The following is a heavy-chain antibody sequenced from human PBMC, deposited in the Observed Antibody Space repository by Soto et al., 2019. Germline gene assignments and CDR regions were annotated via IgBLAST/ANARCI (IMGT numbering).Heavy chain of an antibody. Sequence: LVESGGDLVYPGRSLRLSCVGSGFSFSDHSMNWVRQAPGKGLQWVSYISSSSDKTYYADSVKGRFTVSRDNAKNALFLQMNSLRDDDTATYFCARLPKGSLVTAWGQGTRVTVSS. CDR1: GFSFSDHS. D-gene: IGHD2-21*02. CDR3: ARLPKGSLVTA. J-gene: IGHJ4*02. CDR2: ISSSSDKT. V-gene: IGHV3-48*02.